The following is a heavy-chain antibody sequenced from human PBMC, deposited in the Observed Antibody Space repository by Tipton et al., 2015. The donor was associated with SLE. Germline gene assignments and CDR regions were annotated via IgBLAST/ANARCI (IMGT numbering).Heavy chain of an antibody. Sequence: TLSLTCTVSGGSISSGGYYWSWIRQPPGKGLEWIGSIYYSGSTYYNPSLKSRVTISVDTSKNQFSLKLSSVTAADTAVYYCARFGSEWGSFDYWGQGTLVTVSS. J-gene: IGHJ4*02. CDR2: IYYSGST. V-gene: IGHV4-39*07. CDR1: GGSISSGGYY. D-gene: IGHD3-10*01. CDR3: ARFGSEWGSFDY.